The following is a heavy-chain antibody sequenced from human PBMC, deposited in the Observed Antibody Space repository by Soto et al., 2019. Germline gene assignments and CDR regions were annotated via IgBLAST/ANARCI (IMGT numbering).Heavy chain of an antibody. CDR1: GFTLSSYG. CDR3: ARDRGAAASTRYYYGMDV. CDR2: IWYDGTNK. D-gene: IGHD6-13*01. Sequence: QVQLVESGGGVVQPGRSLRLSCAASGFTLSSYGMHWVRQAPGKGLEWVAVIWYDGTNKYYADSVKGRFTISRDNSKNTLYLQMNSLRAEDTAVYYCARDRGAAASTRYYYGMDVWGQGTTVTVSS. J-gene: IGHJ6*02. V-gene: IGHV3-33*01.